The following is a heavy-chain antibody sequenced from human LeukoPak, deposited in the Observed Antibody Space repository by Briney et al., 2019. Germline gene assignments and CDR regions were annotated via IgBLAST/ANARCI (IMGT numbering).Heavy chain of an antibody. CDR3: ARDLRSIWLGELSLDY. D-gene: IGHD3-10*01. V-gene: IGHV1-2*02. CDR1: GYTFTGYY. Sequence: ASVKVSCKASGYTFTGYYMHWVRQAPGQGLEWMGWINPNSGGTNYAQKFQGRVTMTRDTSISTAYMELSRLRSDDTAVYYCARDLRSIWLGELSLDYWGQGTLVTVSS. CDR2: INPNSGGT. J-gene: IGHJ4*02.